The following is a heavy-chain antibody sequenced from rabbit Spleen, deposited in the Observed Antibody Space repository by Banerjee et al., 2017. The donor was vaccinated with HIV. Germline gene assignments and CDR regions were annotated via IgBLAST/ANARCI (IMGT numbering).Heavy chain of an antibody. CDR1: GFSFSDRDV. D-gene: IGHD2-1*01. V-gene: IGHV1S45*01. J-gene: IGHJ2*01. CDR3: ARGSGDVGWGYLI. Sequence: QEQLEESGGGLVKPEGSLTLTCKASGFSFSDRDVMCWVRQAPGKGLEWIACIDTSNGDTDYANWPKGRFTISKASSTTVTLKMTSLTAADTATYFCARGSGDVGWGYLIWGPVTLVTVS. CDR2: IDTSNGDT.